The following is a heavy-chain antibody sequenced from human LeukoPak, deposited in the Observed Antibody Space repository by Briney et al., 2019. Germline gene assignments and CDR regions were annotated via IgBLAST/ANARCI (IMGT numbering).Heavy chain of an antibody. CDR1: GYTFTSYG. CDR3: PRVSILRNFDWFQEYYYYMDV. CDR2: ISAYNGNT. V-gene: IGHV1-18*01. D-gene: IGHD3-9*01. J-gene: IGHJ6*03. Sequence: ASVKVSCKASGYTFTSYGISWVRQAPGQGLEWMGWISAYNGNTNYAQKLQGRVTMTTDTSTSTAYMELRSLRSDDTAVYYCPRVSILRNFDWFQEYYYYMDVWGKGTTVTVSS.